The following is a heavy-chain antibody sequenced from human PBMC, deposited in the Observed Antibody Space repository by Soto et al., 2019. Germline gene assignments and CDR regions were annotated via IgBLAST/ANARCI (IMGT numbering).Heavy chain of an antibody. Sequence: SETLSLTCTVSGGSVSNTDSYWSWIRQAPGKGLEWVGHIYYSGTTYYNPSLKGRLTISVDTSKNQFSLPLTSVTAADTAVYFCARGRLSGHPTQPHDCWGPGTLV. D-gene: IGHD2-21*02. CDR1: GGSVSNTDSY. V-gene: IGHV4-30-4*01. J-gene: IGHJ4*03. CDR3: ARGRLSGHPTQPHDC. CDR2: IYYSGTT.